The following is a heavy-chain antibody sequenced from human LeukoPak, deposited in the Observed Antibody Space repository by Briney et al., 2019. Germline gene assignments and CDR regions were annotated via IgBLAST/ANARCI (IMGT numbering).Heavy chain of an antibody. CDR1: GYTFTGYA. J-gene: IGHJ4*02. CDR3: ARGPLGRNGDYFDY. CDR2: INAGNGNT. V-gene: IGHV1-3*01. D-gene: IGHD7-27*01. Sequence: ASVKVSCKASGYTFTGYAIQWVRHAPGQRLEWMGWINAGNGNTKYSQKFQGRVTITRDTSANTVYMELSSLRSEDTAVYYCARGPLGRNGDYFDYWGQGTLVTVSS.